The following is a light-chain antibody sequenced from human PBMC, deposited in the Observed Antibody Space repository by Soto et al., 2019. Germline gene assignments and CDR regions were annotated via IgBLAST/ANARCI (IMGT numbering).Light chain of an antibody. V-gene: IGKV1-33*01. CDR2: DAS. CDR1: HDITSY. Sequence: DIQMTQSPSSLSASVGDRVTITCQASHDITSYLHWYQHKPGKAPKLLIYDASNLEAGVPSRFSGSGSGTDFTFTISSLQPEDVATYYCQKCYYLPIFGPGTTVDFK. J-gene: IGKJ3*01. CDR3: QKCYYLPI.